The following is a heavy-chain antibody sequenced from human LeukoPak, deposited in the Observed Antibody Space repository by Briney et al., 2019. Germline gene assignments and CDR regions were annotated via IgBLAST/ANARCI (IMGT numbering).Heavy chain of an antibody. J-gene: IGHJ5*02. Sequence: ASVKIFLKASGYTFTGYYIHWVRQAPGQGLEWMGWINPNSGGTNYAQKFQGRVTMTRDTSISTAYMELRSLTSDDTAVYYCARVKDLDLWGQGTPITVSS. CDR3: ARVKDLDL. D-gene: IGHD2-15*01. CDR1: GYTFTGYY. V-gene: IGHV1-2*02. CDR2: INPNSGGT.